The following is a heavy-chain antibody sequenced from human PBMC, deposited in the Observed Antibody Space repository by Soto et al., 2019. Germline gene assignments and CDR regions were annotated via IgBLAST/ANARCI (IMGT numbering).Heavy chain of an antibody. Sequence: SETLSLTCAVYGGSFSGYYWSWIRQPPGKGLEWIGEINHSGSTNYNPSLKSRVTISVDTSKNQFSLKLSSVTAADTAVYYCARHPKGRYCSSTSCRGVFDYWGQGTLVTVSS. CDR1: GGSFSGYY. V-gene: IGHV4-34*01. D-gene: IGHD2-2*01. J-gene: IGHJ4*02. CDR2: INHSGST. CDR3: ARHPKGRYCSSTSCRGVFDY.